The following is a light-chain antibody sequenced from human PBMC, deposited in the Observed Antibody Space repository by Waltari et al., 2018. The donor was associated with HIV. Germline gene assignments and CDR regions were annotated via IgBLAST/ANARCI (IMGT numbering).Light chain of an antibody. V-gene: IGLV2-14*01. Sequence: QSAMTQPASVSGSPGQSITISCTGTSSDVGGYNYVSWYQQQPGKAPKLLIYEVSNRPSGISNRFSGSKSGNTASLTISGLQAEDEADYYCCSYASSTTLDVFGGGTKLTVL. CDR2: EVS. CDR3: CSYASSTTLDV. J-gene: IGLJ2*01. CDR1: SSDVGGYNY.